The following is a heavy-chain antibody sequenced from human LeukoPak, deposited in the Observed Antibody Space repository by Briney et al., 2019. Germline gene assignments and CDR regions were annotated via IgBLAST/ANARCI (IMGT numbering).Heavy chain of an antibody. Sequence: GGSLRLSCAASGFTFSDHYMDWVRQAPGKGLEWVGRIGNKANSYTTEYAASVKGRFTILRDDSENSLYLQMNSLKTEDTAVYYCARRDRGYSDYWGQGALVTVSS. J-gene: IGHJ4*02. CDR2: IGNKANSYTT. CDR1: GFTFSDHY. CDR3: ARRDRGYSDY. V-gene: IGHV3-72*01. D-gene: IGHD5-18*01.